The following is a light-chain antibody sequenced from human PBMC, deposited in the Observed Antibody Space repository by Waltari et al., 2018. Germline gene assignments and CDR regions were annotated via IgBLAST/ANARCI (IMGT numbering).Light chain of an antibody. J-gene: IGKJ5*01. Sequence: DIQMTQSPSSVSASVGDTVTITCRASQDISNQLTWYQQKPGKAPKFLIYDASTLESGVPSRFSGSGSGTDFTLTVRSLQPEDFATYYCQETNTFPITFCQGTRLEIK. CDR1: QDISNQ. CDR2: DAS. V-gene: IGKV1D-12*01. CDR3: QETNTFPIT.